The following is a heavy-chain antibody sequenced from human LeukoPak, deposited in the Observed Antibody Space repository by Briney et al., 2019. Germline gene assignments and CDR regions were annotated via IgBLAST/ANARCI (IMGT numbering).Heavy chain of an antibody. CDR1: GFTFSGYS. CDR3: AKYSSSWSPNYYYYMDV. J-gene: IGHJ6*03. V-gene: IGHV3-23*01. CDR2: ISGSGGST. D-gene: IGHD6-13*01. Sequence: GGSLRLSCAASGFTFSGYSMNWVRQAPGKGLEWVSAISGSGGSTYYADSVKGRFTISRDNSKNTLYLQMNSLRAEDTAVYYCAKYSSSWSPNYYYYMDVWGKGTTVTVSS.